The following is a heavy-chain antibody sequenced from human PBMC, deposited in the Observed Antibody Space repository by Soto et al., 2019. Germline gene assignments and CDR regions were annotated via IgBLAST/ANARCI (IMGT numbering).Heavy chain of an antibody. V-gene: IGHV4-30-2*01. CDR2: IYHSGST. Sequence: SETLSLTCAVSGGSISSGGYSWSWIRQPPGKGLEWIGYIYHSGSTYYNPSLKSRVTISVDRSKNQFSLRLSSVTAADTAVYYCAGGIAARPLGYWGQGTLVTV. CDR3: AGGIAARPLGY. D-gene: IGHD6-6*01. J-gene: IGHJ4*02. CDR1: GGSISSGGYS.